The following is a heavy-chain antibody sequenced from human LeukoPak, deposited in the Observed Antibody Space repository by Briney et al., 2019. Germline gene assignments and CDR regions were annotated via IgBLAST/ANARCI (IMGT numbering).Heavy chain of an antibody. CDR2: ISGSGDIT. J-gene: IGHJ4*02. V-gene: IGHV3-23*01. CDR3: AKDLEGNFDY. CDR1: GFTFSNYA. D-gene: IGHD1-1*01. Sequence: PGGSLRLSCAASGFTFSNYALTWVRQAPGRGLEWVSDISGSGDITSYADSAKDRFTISRDNSKNTLYLQMNSLRAEDTAVYYCAKDLEGNFDYWGQGTLVTVSS.